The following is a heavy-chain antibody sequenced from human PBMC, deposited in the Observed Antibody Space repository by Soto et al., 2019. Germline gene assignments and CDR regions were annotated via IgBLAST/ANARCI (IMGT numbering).Heavy chain of an antibody. CDR3: AFIYGAGAFDI. J-gene: IGHJ3*02. CDR2: IIINGGST. CDR1: GFTFSGYS. D-gene: IGHD3-10*01. V-gene: IGHV3-64D*06. Sequence: GGPLRLSYAASGFTFSGYSMNWVRQAPGKGLEYVSSIIINGGSTYYVDSVKGRFTISRDNSKNTLYLQMSSLRIEDTAVYYCAFIYGAGAFDICGQGTMVT.